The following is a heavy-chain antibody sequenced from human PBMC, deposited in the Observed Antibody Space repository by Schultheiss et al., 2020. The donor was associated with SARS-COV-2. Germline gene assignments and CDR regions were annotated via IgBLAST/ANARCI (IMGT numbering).Heavy chain of an antibody. CDR3: ARPYCRSTSCYYYYGMDV. J-gene: IGHJ6*02. CDR2: ISAYNGNT. V-gene: IGHV1-18*01. Sequence: ASVKVSCKPSGYTSTNYAVSWVRQAPGQGLEWMGWISAYNGNTNYAQKLQGRVTMTTDKSTSTAYMELSSLRSEDTAVYYCARPYCRSTSCYYYYGMDVWGQGTTVTVSS. CDR1: GYTSTNYA. D-gene: IGHD2-2*01.